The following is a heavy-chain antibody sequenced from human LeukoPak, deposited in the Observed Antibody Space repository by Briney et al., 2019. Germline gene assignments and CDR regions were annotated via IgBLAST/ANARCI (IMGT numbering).Heavy chain of an antibody. D-gene: IGHD6-25*01. CDR3: ARDGQYSSAYDY. Sequence: GGSLRLSCAASGFTVSSNYMSWVRQAPGKGLEWVSVIYSGGSTYYADSVKGRFTISRDNAKNSLYLQMNSLRAEDTAVYYCARDGQYSSAYDYWGQGTLVTVSS. J-gene: IGHJ4*02. CDR1: GFTVSSNY. CDR2: IYSGGST. V-gene: IGHV3-53*01.